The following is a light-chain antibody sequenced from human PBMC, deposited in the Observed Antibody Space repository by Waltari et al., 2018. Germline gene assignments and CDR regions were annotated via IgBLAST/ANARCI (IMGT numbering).Light chain of an antibody. V-gene: IGKV4-1*01. Sequence: DVVMTQFLDSLYVFLGERDPINCKSSQSDLFGFNSVNYLAWYQQQPGQSPNLLIYWAATREAGLPDRFTGGGSGTDFTLTITSRQVGDVAVYYCQQYYSSPWTFGQGTRVEVK. J-gene: IGKJ1*01. CDR2: WAA. CDR3: QQYYSSPWT. CDR1: QSDLFGFNSVNY.